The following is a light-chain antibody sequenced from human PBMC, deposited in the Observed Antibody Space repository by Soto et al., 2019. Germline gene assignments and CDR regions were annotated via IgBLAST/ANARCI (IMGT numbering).Light chain of an antibody. CDR3: RSYTSSNTYL. CDR1: SSDVGRYNY. CDR2: DVS. Sequence: QSALTQPASVSGSPGQSITISCTGTSSDVGRYNYVSWYQQHPGKAPKLLIYDVSNRPSGISYRFSGSKSGNTASLTISGLQAEDEAEYYCRSYTSSNTYLFGIGTKVTVL. J-gene: IGLJ1*01. V-gene: IGLV2-14*03.